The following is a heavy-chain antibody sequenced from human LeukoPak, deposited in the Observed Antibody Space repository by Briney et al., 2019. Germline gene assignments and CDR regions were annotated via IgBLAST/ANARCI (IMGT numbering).Heavy chain of an antibody. CDR1: GYSFTSYW. D-gene: IGHD7-27*01. J-gene: IGHJ6*02. V-gene: IGHV5-51*01. Sequence: GESLKISYKGSGYSFTSYWIGWVRQMPGKGLEWMGIIYPGDSDTRYSPSFQGQVTISADKSIPTAYLQWSSLKASDTAMYYCVRLNRGSAYYYYGVDVWGQGTTVTVSS. CDR2: IYPGDSDT. CDR3: VRLNRGSAYYYYGVDV.